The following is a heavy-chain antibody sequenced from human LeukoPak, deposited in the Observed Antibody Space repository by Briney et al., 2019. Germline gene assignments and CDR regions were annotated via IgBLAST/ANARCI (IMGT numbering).Heavy chain of an antibody. V-gene: IGHV4-39*01. CDR2: IYYSGST. J-gene: IGHJ5*02. D-gene: IGHD2-15*01. Sequence: PSETLSLTCTVSGGSISSSSYYWGWIRQPPGKGLKWIGSIYYSGSTYYNPSLKSRVTISVDTSKNQFSLKLSSVTAADTAVYYCARLSPVVAATHWFDPWGQGTLVNVSS. CDR1: GGSISSSSYY. CDR3: ARLSPVVAATHWFDP.